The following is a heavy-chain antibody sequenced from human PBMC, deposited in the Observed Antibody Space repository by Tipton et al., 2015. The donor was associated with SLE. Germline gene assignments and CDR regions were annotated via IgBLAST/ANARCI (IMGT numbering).Heavy chain of an antibody. Sequence: TLSLTCSVSGVSIRSYYWSWIRQSPGKGLEWIGYIYNSGSTNSNPSLKSRVTISVDTSKNQFSLKLNSVTAADTAVYYCARYPYCAGGVCRYYYYGMDVWGQGTTVTVSS. V-gene: IGHV4-59*01. CDR1: GVSIRSYY. CDR2: IYNSGST. D-gene: IGHD2-8*02. CDR3: ARYPYCAGGVCRYYYYGMDV. J-gene: IGHJ6*02.